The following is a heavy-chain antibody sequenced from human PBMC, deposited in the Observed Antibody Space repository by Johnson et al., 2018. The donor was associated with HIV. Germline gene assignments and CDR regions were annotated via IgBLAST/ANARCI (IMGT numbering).Heavy chain of an antibody. CDR1: GFTVSSNY. CDR3: ARAIAVAEGDAFDI. D-gene: IGHD6-19*01. Sequence: VQLVESGGGLIQPGGSLRLSCAASGFTVSSNYMSWVRQAPGKGLEWVSVIYRGGSTYYADSVKGRFTISRDNAKNSLYLQMNSLRAEDTAVYYCARAIAVAEGDAFDIWGQGTMVTVSS. V-gene: IGHV3-53*01. J-gene: IGHJ3*02. CDR2: IYRGGST.